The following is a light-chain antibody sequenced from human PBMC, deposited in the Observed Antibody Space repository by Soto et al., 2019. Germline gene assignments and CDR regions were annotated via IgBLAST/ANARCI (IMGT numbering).Light chain of an antibody. V-gene: IGKV3-11*01. Sequence: EIVLTQSPATLSLSPGERATLSCRASQSVSSYLAWYQQKPGQGPRLLIYDASNRATGIPARFSGSGSGTDFPLNISSLEPEDFAVYYCQQRSNWPPYTFGQGTKLEIK. CDR2: DAS. CDR1: QSVSSY. J-gene: IGKJ2*01. CDR3: QQRSNWPPYT.